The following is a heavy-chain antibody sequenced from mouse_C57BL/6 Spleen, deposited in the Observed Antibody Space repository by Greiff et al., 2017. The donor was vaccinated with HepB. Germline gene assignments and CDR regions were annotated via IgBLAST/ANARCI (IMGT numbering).Heavy chain of an antibody. V-gene: IGHV1-82*01. J-gene: IGHJ1*03. D-gene: IGHD2-1*01. CDR1: GYAFSSSW. CDR2: IYPGDGDT. Sequence: QVQLQQSGPELVKPGASVKISCKASGYAFSSSWMNWVKQRPGKGLEWIGRIYPGDGDTNYNGKFKGEATLTADKSSSTAYMQLSSLTSEDSAVYFCARSYGNYWYFDVWGTGTTVTVSS. CDR3: ARSYGNYWYFDV.